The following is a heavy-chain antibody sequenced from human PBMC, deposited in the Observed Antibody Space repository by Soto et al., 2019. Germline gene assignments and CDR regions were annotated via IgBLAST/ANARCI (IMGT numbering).Heavy chain of an antibody. J-gene: IGHJ6*02. D-gene: IGHD6-13*01. V-gene: IGHV4-59*01. CDR2: IYYSGST. CDR3: ARIGIAAAGRDYYYGMDV. Sequence: PGKGLEWIGYIYYSGSTNYNPSLKSRVTISVDTSKNQFSLKLSSVTAADTAVYYCARIGIAAAGRDYYYGMDVWGQGTTVTVSS.